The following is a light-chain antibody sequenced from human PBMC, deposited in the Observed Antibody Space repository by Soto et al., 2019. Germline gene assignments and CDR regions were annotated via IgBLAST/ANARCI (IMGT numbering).Light chain of an antibody. Sequence: EIVLTQSPGTLSLSPGDRATLYCRASQSVSSGYLAWYQQKAGQAPRLLIYDASSRATGIPDRFSGSRSGTDFTLTIVRLEHEDFAVYYCQQYGTSPRTVGQGTKVEFK. CDR1: QSVSSGY. J-gene: IGKJ1*01. CDR3: QQYGTSPRT. V-gene: IGKV3-20*01. CDR2: DAS.